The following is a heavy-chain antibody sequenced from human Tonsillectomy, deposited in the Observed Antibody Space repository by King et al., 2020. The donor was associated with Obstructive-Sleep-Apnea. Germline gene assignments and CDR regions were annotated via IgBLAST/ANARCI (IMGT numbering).Heavy chain of an antibody. D-gene: IGHD2-21*01. CDR2: ISFDGSNK. CDR1: GFTFSSYA. J-gene: IGHJ4*02. Sequence: VQLVESGGGVVQPGRSLRLSCAASGFTFSSYAMHWVLQAPGKGLERVADISFDGSNKYYADSMKCRFTISRDNSKNTLYLQINSLRADDTAVYYCAREGFGTAVISSYYLDCRRQGTLVTVSS. CDR3: AREGFGTAVISSYYLDC. V-gene: IGHV3-30-3*01.